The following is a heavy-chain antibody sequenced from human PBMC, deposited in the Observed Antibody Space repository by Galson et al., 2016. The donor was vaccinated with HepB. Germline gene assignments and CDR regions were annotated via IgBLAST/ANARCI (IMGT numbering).Heavy chain of an antibody. V-gene: IGHV3-30*04. J-gene: IGHJ5*02. CDR1: GFSFSSYA. CDR3: ARGVQWLVPRWIGP. D-gene: IGHD6-19*01. CDR2: MSYDGRKK. Sequence: SLRLSCAASGFSFSSYAMHWVRQAPGKGLEWVAVMSYDGRKKYFADSVKGRFTLSRDNSNNTLYLQMNSLRAEDTAVYYCARGVQWLVPRWIGPWGQGTLVTVSS.